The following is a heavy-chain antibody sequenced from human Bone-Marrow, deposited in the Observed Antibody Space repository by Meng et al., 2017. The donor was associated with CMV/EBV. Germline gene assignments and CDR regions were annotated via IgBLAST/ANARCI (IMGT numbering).Heavy chain of an antibody. D-gene: IGHD3-22*01. CDR2: IIPIFGTA. Sequence: GGTFSSDGISWVRQAPGQGLEGMGGIIPIFGTANYAKKFQGRVTITADESTSTAYMELSSLRSEDTAVYYCARDFNYDSSGYYFGGVWGQGTLVTVSS. J-gene: IGHJ4*02. V-gene: IGHV1-69*01. CDR1: GGTFSSDG. CDR3: ARDFNYDSSGYYFGGV.